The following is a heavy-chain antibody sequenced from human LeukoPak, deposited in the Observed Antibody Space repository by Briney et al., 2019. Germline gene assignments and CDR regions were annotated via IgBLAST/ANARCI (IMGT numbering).Heavy chain of an antibody. CDR1: GFTVSSNY. J-gene: IGHJ4*02. V-gene: IGHV3-53*01. CDR3: ARASIAAAGLYYFDY. Sequence: PGGPLRLSCAASGFTVSSNYMSWVRQAPGKGLEWVSVIYSGGSTYYADSVKGRFTISRDNSKNTLYLQMNSLRAEDTAVYYCARASIAAAGLYYFDYWGQGTLVTVSS. D-gene: IGHD6-25*01. CDR2: IYSGGST.